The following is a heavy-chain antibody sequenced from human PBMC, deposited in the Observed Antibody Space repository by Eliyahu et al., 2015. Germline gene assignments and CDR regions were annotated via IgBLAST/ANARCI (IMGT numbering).Heavy chain of an antibody. CDR1: GXTFSSYA. D-gene: IGHD2-15*01. V-gene: IGHV1-69*01. CDR3: ARPYCSGGSCYFRFDY. CDR2: IIPIFGTA. J-gene: IGHJ4*02. Sequence: QVQLVQSXAEVKKPGXSVKVSCKXSGXTFSSYAXSWVRQAPGQGLEWXGGIIPIFGTANYAQKFQGRVTITADESTSTAYMELSSLRSEDTAVYYCARPYCSGGSCYFRFDYWGQGTLVTVSS.